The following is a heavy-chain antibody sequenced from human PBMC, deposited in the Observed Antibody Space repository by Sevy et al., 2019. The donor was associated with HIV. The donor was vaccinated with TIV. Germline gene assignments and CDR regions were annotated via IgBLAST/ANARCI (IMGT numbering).Heavy chain of an antibody. Sequence: GGSLRLSCAGSGFTFEDYALHWVRQAPGQGLEWVAGINWNSGSLDYADSVKGRFTISRDDAKNSLYLQMDTLRTEDTALYYCAKTPMTEAAPYFDFWGQGNLVTVSS. CDR3: AKTPMTEAAPYFDF. D-gene: IGHD6-19*01. V-gene: IGHV3-9*01. CDR2: INWNSGSL. CDR1: GFTFEDYA. J-gene: IGHJ4*02.